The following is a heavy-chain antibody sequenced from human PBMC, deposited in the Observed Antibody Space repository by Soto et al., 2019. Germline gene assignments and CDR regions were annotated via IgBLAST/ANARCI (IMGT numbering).Heavy chain of an antibody. J-gene: IGHJ4*02. CDR1: AFSLSPYW. CDR2: LSSDGFGA. Sequence: SLRLSCEASAFSLSPYWMHWVRQVPGRGLELVARLSSDGFGAAYADCVKGRFFISRDIARNTLSLQMNSLRADDTAVYYCARDLGWPDYWGRGTSVTVSS. CDR3: ARDLGWPDY. D-gene: IGHD3-3*01. V-gene: IGHV3-74*03.